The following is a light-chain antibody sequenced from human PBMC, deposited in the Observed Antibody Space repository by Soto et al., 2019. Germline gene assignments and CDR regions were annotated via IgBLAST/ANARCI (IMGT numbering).Light chain of an antibody. J-gene: IGLJ1*01. V-gene: IGLV2-14*01. CDR3: SSYTSTNTLV. Sequence: QSALTQPASVSGSRGQSIIISCTGTSSDVGGYNSVSWYQQHPGKAPKIMIYDVSTRPSGVSNRFSGSKSGNAASLTISGLHSEDEADYYCSSYTSTNTLVFGTGTKVTVL. CDR1: SSDVGGYNS. CDR2: DVS.